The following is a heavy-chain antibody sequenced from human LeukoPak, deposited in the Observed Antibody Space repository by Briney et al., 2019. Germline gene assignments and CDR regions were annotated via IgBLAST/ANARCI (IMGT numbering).Heavy chain of an antibody. CDR2: INTNTGNP. D-gene: IGHD3-16*02. CDR1: GYTFTSYA. CDR3: ARGGRDYDYVWGSYRYDY. V-gene: IGHV7-4-1*02. Sequence: ASVKVSCKASGYTFTSYAMNWVRQAPGQGLEWMGWINTNTGNPTYAQGFTGRFVFSLDTSVSTAYLQISSLKAEDTAVYYCARGGRDYDYVWGSYRYDYWAREPWSPSPQ. J-gene: IGHJ4*02.